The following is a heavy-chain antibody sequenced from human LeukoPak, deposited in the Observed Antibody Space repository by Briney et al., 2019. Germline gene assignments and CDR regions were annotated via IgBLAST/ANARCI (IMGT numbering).Heavy chain of an antibody. CDR3: AKEVDCPSDCLFFHS. Sequence: GGSLRLSCAASGFTFDRFTIHWVRQTPGKGLEWVSLINRRGHTFYADSVKGRFTISGDNSRNSVFLQMNSLRPEDTALYHCAKEVDCPSDCLFFHSWGQGTLVTVSS. D-gene: IGHD2-21*02. CDR1: GFTFDRFT. CDR2: INRRGHT. J-gene: IGHJ4*02. V-gene: IGHV3-43*01.